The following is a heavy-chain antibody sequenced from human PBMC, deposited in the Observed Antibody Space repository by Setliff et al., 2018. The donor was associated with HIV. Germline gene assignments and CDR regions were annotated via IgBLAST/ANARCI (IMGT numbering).Heavy chain of an antibody. J-gene: IGHJ6*02. D-gene: IGHD3-22*01. CDR2: ISAYNVNT. CDR3: ARDFPMIVVVIFKGQNYYGMDV. CDR1: GYSFTSYG. Sequence: ASVKVSCKASGYSFTSYGVSWVRQAPGQGLEWMGWISAYNVNTNYAQKLQGRVTMTTDTSTSTAYMELRSLRSDDTAVYYCARDFPMIVVVIFKGQNYYGMDVWGQGTTVTVSS. V-gene: IGHV1-18*01.